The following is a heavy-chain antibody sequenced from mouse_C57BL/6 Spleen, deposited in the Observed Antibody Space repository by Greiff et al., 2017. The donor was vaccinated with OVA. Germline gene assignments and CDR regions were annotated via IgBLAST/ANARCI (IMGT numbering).Heavy chain of an antibody. Sequence: QVQLKQPGAELVKPGSSVKLSCKASGYTFTSYWMHWVKQRPIQGLEWIGNIDPSDSETHYNQKFKDKATLTVDKSSSTAYMQLSSLTSEDAAVYYCAREDGYDRTGGVWGTGTTVTVSS. CDR2: IDPSDSET. J-gene: IGHJ1*03. CDR3: AREDGYDRTGGV. D-gene: IGHD2-2*01. CDR1: GYTFTSYW. V-gene: IGHV1-52*01.